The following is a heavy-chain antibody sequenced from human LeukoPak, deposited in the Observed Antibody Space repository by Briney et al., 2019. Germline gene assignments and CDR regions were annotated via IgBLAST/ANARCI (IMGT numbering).Heavy chain of an antibody. CDR1: GFTFSTYD. D-gene: IGHD3-16*01. Sequence: QPGGSLRLSCAASGFTFSTYDIHWVRQAPGKGLEWVASIWYDGSSKYYAASVKGRLTISRDNSNNTLYLQMNSLRAEDTAVYYCARAQRNAEAIFGGGFDYWGQGTLVTVSS. CDR3: ARAQRNAEAIFGGGFDY. V-gene: IGHV3-33*01. CDR2: IWYDGSSK. J-gene: IGHJ4*02.